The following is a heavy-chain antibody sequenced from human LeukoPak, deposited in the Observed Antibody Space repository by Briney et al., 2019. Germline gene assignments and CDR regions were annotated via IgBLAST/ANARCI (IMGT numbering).Heavy chain of an antibody. CDR1: GFTFSSYA. J-gene: IGHJ4*02. Sequence: PGGSLRLSCAVSGFTFSSYAMHWVRQAPGKGLEWVTIISYDGNNKYYADSVKGRFTISRDNSKNTLYLQMNSLRAEDTAVYYCASGDFEFDFDYWGQGTLVTVSS. V-gene: IGHV3-30*04. D-gene: IGHD2-21*02. CDR3: ASGDFEFDFDY. CDR2: ISYDGNNK.